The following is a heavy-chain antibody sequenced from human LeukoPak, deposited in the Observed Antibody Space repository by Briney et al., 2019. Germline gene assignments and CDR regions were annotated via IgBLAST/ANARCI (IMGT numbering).Heavy chain of an antibody. CDR2: ISSSSSYI. CDR1: GFTFSSYS. Sequence: PGGSLRLSCAASGFTFSSYSMNWVRQAPGEGLEWVSSISSSSSYIYYADSVKGRFTISRDNAKNSLYLQMNSLRAEDTAVYYCARDGDDSSGYFGQEFDYWGQGTLVSVSS. CDR3: ARDGDDSSGYFGQEFDY. V-gene: IGHV3-21*01. J-gene: IGHJ4*02. D-gene: IGHD3-22*01.